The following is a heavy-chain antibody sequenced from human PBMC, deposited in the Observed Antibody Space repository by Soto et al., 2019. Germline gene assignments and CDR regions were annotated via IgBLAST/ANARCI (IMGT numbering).Heavy chain of an antibody. Sequence: EVQLVESGGGLVQPGGSLKLSCAASGFIFSGSAVHWVRQASGKGLEWVGRILSKAGNYATAYPASMKGRFTISRDDSENTDFLQMNSLKTEDTAVYYCLRGGSPYYYDYWGQGTLVAVSS. CDR3: LRGGSPYYYDY. V-gene: IGHV3-73*01. CDR1: GFIFSGSA. J-gene: IGHJ4*02. CDR2: ILSKAGNYAT.